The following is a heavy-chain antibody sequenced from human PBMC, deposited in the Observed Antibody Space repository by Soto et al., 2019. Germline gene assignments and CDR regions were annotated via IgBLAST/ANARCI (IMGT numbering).Heavy chain of an antibody. J-gene: IGHJ4*02. Sequence: SETLSLTCTVSGGSINNYYWSWIRQSPGKGLEWIGYIYYTGSNNNYNPSLKGRATISVDSSKTQFSLRVTSVTAVDTAVYYCARTREGTTTYYFDYWGQGSLVTVSS. CDR2: IYYTGSN. D-gene: IGHD1-26*01. CDR1: GGSINNYY. CDR3: ARTREGTTTYYFDY. V-gene: IGHV4-59*01.